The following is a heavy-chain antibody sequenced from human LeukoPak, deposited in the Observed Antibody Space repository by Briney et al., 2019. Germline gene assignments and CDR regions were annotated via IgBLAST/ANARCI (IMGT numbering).Heavy chain of an antibody. CDR1: GGSISSYY. V-gene: IGHV4-59*08. J-gene: IGHJ3*02. CDR3: ARHSLWFGEPAAFDI. D-gene: IGHD3-10*01. Sequence: PSETLSLTCTVSGGSISSYYCSWIRQPPGKGLEWIGYIYYSGSTNYNPSLKSRVTISVDTSKNQFSLKLSSVTAADTAVYYCARHSLWFGEPAAFDIWGQGTMVTVSS. CDR2: IYYSGST.